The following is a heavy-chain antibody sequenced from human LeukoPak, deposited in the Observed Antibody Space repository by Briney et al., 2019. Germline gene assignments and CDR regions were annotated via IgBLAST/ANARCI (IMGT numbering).Heavy chain of an antibody. D-gene: IGHD2-15*01. J-gene: IGHJ6*03. CDR1: GFTFSSYS. CDR2: ISSSSSYI. Sequence: GGSLRLSCAASGFTFSSYSMNWLRQAPGKGLEWVSSISSSSSYIYYADSVKGRFTISRDNAKNSLYLQMNSLRAEDTAVYYCASTYCSGGSCYKYYMDVWGKGTTVTVSS. CDR3: ASTYCSGGSCYKYYMDV. V-gene: IGHV3-21*01.